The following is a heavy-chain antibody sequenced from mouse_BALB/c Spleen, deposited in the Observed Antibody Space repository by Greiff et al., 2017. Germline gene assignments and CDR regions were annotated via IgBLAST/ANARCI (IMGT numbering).Heavy chain of an antibody. CDR1: GFTFTDYY. D-gene: IGHD2-4*01. V-gene: IGHV7-3*02. Sequence: EVKLMESGGGLVQPGGSLRLSCATSGFTFTDYYMSWVRQPPGKALEWLGFIRNKANGYTTEYSASVKGRFTISRDNSQSILYLQMNTLRAEDSATYYCARDPYDYDGDGFAYWGQGTLVTVSA. CDR2: IRNKANGYTT. J-gene: IGHJ3*01. CDR3: ARDPYDYDGDGFAY.